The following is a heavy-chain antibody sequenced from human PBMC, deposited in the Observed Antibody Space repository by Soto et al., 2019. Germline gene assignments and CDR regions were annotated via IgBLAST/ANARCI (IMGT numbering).Heavy chain of an antibody. Sequence: QVQLVESGGGVVQPGRSLRLSCAASGFTFNSYAMHWVRQAPGKGLEWVALISYDGSKKYYADSVKGRFTISRDNSKNTLYLQMNSLRAEDTSVYYCAKVGDSNPYYYYYGMDVWGQGTTVTVSS. CDR3: AKVGDSNPYYYYYGMDV. V-gene: IGHV3-30-3*01. CDR1: GFTFNSYA. CDR2: ISYDGSKK. D-gene: IGHD3-16*01. J-gene: IGHJ6*02.